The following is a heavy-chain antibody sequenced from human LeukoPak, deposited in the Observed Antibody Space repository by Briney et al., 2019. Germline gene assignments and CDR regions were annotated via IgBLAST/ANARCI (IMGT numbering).Heavy chain of an antibody. V-gene: IGHV4-30-2*01. J-gene: IGHJ4*02. CDR1: GGSISSGGYY. CDR3: AREPRTVDTATVGGY. D-gene: IGHD5-18*01. CDR2: IYHSGST. Sequence: SETLSLTCTVSGGSISSGGYYWSWIRQPPGKGLEWIGYIYHSGSTYYNPSLKSRVTISVDTSKNQFSLKLSSVTAADTAVYYCAREPRTVDTATVGGYWGQGTLVTVSS.